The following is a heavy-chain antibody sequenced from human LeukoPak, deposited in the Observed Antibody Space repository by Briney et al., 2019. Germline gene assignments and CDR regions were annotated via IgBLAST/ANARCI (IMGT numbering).Heavy chain of an antibody. CDR2: ISYDGSNK. Sequence: GGSLRLSCAASGFTFSSYGMHWVRQAPGKGLEWVAVISYDGSNKYYADSVKGRFTISRDNSKNTLYLQMNSLRAEDTAVYYCAKDYYGSGSSPRNWFDPWGQGTLVTVSS. J-gene: IGHJ5*02. D-gene: IGHD3-10*01. V-gene: IGHV3-30*18. CDR1: GFTFSSYG. CDR3: AKDYYGSGSSPRNWFDP.